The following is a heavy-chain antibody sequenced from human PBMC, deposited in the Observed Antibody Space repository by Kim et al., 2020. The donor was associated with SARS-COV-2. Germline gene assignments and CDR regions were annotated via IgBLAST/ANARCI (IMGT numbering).Heavy chain of an antibody. CDR3: TRDGAFRSSVDY. V-gene: IGHV3-49*02. Sequence: EYAASVKGRFTISRDDSKSIAYLQMNSLKTEDTAVYYCTRDGAFRSSVDYWGQGTLVTVSS. J-gene: IGHJ4*02. D-gene: IGHD3-3*02.